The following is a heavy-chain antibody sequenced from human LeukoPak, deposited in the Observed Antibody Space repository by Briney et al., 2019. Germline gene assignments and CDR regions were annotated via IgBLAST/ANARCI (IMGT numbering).Heavy chain of an antibody. CDR3: AIQIRPAAGTSAWYDP. J-gene: IGHJ5*02. D-gene: IGHD6-13*01. CDR1: GFTFSSYA. V-gene: IGHV3-23*01. Sequence: GGSLRLSCAASGFTFSSYAMSWVRQAPGKGLEWVSNISGSGGRTYYADSVKGRFTISRDNTKNTLYLQMNSLRAEDTAVYYCAIQIRPAAGTSAWYDPWGQETLVTVSS. CDR2: ISGSGGRT.